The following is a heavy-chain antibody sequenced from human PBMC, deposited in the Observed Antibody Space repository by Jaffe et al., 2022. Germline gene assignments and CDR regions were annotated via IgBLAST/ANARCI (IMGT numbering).Heavy chain of an antibody. D-gene: IGHD3-3*01. Sequence: QVQLVQSGAEVKKPGASVKVSCKASGYTFTSYDINWVRQATGQGLEWMGWMNPNSGNTGYAQKFQGRVTMTRNTSISTAYMELSSLRSEDTAVYYCARASHGFLEWLYLFDYWGQGTLVTVSS. V-gene: IGHV1-8*01. CDR2: MNPNSGNT. CDR3: ARASHGFLEWLYLFDY. CDR1: GYTFTSYD. J-gene: IGHJ4*02.